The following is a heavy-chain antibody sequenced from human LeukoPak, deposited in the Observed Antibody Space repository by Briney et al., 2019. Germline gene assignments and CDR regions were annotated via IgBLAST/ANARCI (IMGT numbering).Heavy chain of an antibody. V-gene: IGHV3-33*08. CDR1: GFTFSNAW. CDR2: IWYDGSNK. D-gene: IGHD4-23*01. CDR3: ARGRGADYGGNSGYFDY. J-gene: IGHJ4*02. Sequence: GGSLRLSCAASGFTFSNAWMNWVRQAPGKGLEWVAVIWYDGSNKYYADSVKGRFTISRDNPKNTLYVQMNSLRAEDTAVYYCARGRGADYGGNSGYFDYWGQGTLVTVSS.